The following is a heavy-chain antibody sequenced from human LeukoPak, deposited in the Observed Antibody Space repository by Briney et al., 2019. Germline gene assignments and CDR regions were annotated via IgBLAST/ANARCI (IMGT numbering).Heavy chain of an antibody. V-gene: IGHV3-20*04. Sequence: PGGSLRLSCAASGFTFYEYGMSCVRHTPGKGVGWVSGINWNGGSTGYADSVKGRFTISRDNAKTSLYLQMNSLRAEDTALYYCARGYCSSTSCYFDYWGQGTLVTVSS. J-gene: IGHJ4*02. CDR2: INWNGGST. CDR1: GFTFYEYG. D-gene: IGHD2-2*01. CDR3: ARGYCSSTSCYFDY.